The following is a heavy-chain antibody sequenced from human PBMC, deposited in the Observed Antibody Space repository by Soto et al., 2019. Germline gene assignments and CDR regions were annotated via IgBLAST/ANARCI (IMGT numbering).Heavy chain of an antibody. J-gene: IGHJ6*02. CDR2: ISGRGGST. D-gene: IGHD1-26*01. V-gene: IGHV3-23*01. CDR3: ANPTPTMESTIYYYYGMDV. Sequence: EVQLLESGGGLVPPGGARRLSCAASGFTFRHYAMTWVRQAPGKGLEWVAAISGRGGSTYYADSVKGRFTISRDNSKNNLYLQMDRMRAEDTAVYYYANPTPTMESTIYYYYGMDVWGQGTTVTVSS. CDR1: GFTFRHYA.